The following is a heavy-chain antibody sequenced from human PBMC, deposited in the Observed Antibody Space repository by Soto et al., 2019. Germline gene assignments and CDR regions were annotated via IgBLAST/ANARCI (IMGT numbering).Heavy chain of an antibody. CDR2: ISYDGSNK. CDR1: VFTFISYA. V-gene: IGHV3-30-3*01. D-gene: IGHD6-19*01. CDR3: ARSPYSSGWYDY. Sequence: GWSLRLSCASSVFTFISYAMHWVRQAPGKGLEWVAVISYDGSNKYYADSVKGRFTISRDNSKNTLYLQMNSLRAEDTAVYYCARSPYSSGWYDYWGQGTLVTVSS. J-gene: IGHJ4*02.